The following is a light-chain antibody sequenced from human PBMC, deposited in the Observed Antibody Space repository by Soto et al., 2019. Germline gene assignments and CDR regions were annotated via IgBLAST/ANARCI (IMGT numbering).Light chain of an antibody. CDR2: GAS. Sequence: EIVLTQSPGTLSLSPGERATLSCRASQSVNSNYLAWYQQKPGQAPRLLIYGASSGATGVPDRFSGSGSGTEFTLTITRLEPDDFAVYFCQQYGSSPRTFGQGTKVDIK. CDR1: QSVNSNY. V-gene: IGKV3-20*01. J-gene: IGKJ1*01. CDR3: QQYGSSPRT.